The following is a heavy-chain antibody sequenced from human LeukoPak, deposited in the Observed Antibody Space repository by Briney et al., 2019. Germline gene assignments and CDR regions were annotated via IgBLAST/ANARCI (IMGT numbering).Heavy chain of an antibody. CDR3: AREDSSPRDFDY. V-gene: IGHV4-38-2*02. Sequence: PSETLSLTCTVSGYSISTSYYWGWIRQPPGKGLEWIGSIYHSGNTYYNPSLKSRVTISVDTSKNQFSLKLNSVTAADTAVYYCAREDSSPRDFDYWGQGTLVTVSS. D-gene: IGHD3-22*01. CDR1: GYSISTSYY. CDR2: IYHSGNT. J-gene: IGHJ4*02.